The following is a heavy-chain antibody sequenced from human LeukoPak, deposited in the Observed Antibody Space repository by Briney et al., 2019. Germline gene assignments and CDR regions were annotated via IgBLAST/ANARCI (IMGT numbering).Heavy chain of an antibody. CDR3: ARGQPAAIDY. J-gene: IGHJ4*02. CDR2: VYTSGNT. Sequence: PSETLSLTCTVSGGSISSGAYYWSWIRQPAGKGLEWIGRVYTSGNTNYNPSLKSRVTISVDTSKNQFSLEVNSVTAADTAVYYCARGQPAAIDYWGQGTLVTVSS. V-gene: IGHV4-61*02. CDR1: GGSISSGAYY. D-gene: IGHD2-2*01.